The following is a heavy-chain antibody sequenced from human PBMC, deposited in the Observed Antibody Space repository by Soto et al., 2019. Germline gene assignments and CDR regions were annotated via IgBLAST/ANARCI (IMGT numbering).Heavy chain of an antibody. CDR1: GYTFTSYD. V-gene: IGHV1-8*01. CDR2: MNPNSGNT. CDR3: ARMDWNYERVYYYYYGMDV. J-gene: IGHJ6*02. D-gene: IGHD1-7*01. Sequence: ASVKVSCKASGYTFTSYDINWARQATGQGLEWIGWMNPNSGNTGYAQKFQGRVTMTRNTSISTAYMELSSLRSEDTAVYYCARMDWNYERVYYYYYGMDVWGQGTTVTVSS.